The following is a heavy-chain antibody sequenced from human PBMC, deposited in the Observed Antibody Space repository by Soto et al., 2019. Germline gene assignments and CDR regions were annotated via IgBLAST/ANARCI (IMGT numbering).Heavy chain of an antibody. Sequence: QVQLVESGGGVVQPGRSLRLSCAVSGFTFSSYAMHWVRQAPGKGLEWVAVMSYDGGNQYHADSVKGRFTISRDNSNNMLYLQMNSLRADDTAVYYWLRDPYRDGWYNFDYWGQGTLVTLSS. V-gene: IGHV3-30-3*01. D-gene: IGHD6-19*01. CDR3: LRDPYRDGWYNFDY. CDR2: MSYDGGNQ. J-gene: IGHJ4*02. CDR1: GFTFSSYA.